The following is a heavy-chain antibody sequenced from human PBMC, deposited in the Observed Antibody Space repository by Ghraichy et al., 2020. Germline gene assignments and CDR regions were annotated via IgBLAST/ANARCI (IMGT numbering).Heavy chain of an antibody. CDR2: ISASKGNT. D-gene: IGHD3-16*01. CDR3: AGSFAGDGPFDY. Sequence: ASVKVSCKPSGYIFVTYGVSWVRQAPGQGLEWMGWISASKGNTNYAQSLQGRITLTTDISATTVYMDLRSLTSHDTAIYYCAGSFAGDGPFDYWGHGTLVTVSS. V-gene: IGHV1-18*01. CDR1: GYIFVTYG. J-gene: IGHJ4*01.